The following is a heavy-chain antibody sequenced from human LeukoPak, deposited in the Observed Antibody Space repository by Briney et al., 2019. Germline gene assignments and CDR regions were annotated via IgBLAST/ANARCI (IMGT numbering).Heavy chain of an antibody. V-gene: IGHV4-59*01. Sequence: SETLSLTCTVSGGSISNYYWSWIRQPPGKGLEWVGYIFYSGSTNYNPSLKSRVTMSVSTSKNQFSLKVSSVTAADTAVYYCARYGLRWYFDLWGRGTLVTVSS. D-gene: IGHD3-10*01. CDR3: ARYGLRWYFDL. CDR1: GGSISNYY. J-gene: IGHJ2*01. CDR2: IFYSGST.